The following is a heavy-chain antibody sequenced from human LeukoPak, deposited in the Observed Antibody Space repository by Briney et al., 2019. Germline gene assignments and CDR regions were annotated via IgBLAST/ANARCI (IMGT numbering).Heavy chain of an antibody. CDR3: ARDDPGIAVAGFDY. V-gene: IGHV4-4*07. CDR2: IYTSGST. Sequence: NPSETLSLTCTGSGGSISSYYWSWIRQPAGKGLEWIGRIYTSGSTNYNPSLKSRVTMSVDTSKNQFSLKLSSVTAADTAVYYCARDDPGIAVAGFDYWGQGTLVTVSS. CDR1: GGSISSYY. J-gene: IGHJ4*02. D-gene: IGHD6-19*01.